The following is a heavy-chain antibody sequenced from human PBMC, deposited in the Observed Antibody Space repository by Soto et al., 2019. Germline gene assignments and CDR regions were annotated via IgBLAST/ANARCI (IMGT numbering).Heavy chain of an antibody. Sequence: GGSLRLSCAASGFTFSSYGMHWVRQAPGKGLEWVAVISYDGSNKYYADSVKGRFTISRDNSKNTLYLQMNSLRAEDTAVYYCAKDLSTVVVVAATQIDYWGQGTLVTVSS. V-gene: IGHV3-30*18. J-gene: IGHJ4*02. D-gene: IGHD2-15*01. CDR3: AKDLSTVVVVAATQIDY. CDR2: ISYDGSNK. CDR1: GFTFSSYG.